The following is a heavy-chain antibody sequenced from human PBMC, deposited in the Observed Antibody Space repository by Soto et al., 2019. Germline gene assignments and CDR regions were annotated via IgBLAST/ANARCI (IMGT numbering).Heavy chain of an antibody. J-gene: IGHJ4*02. V-gene: IGHV5-10-1*01. Sequence: GESLKISCKGSGYSFTSYWISWVRQMPGKGLEWMGRIDPSDSYTNYSPSFQGHVTISADKSISTAYLQWSSLKASDTAMYYCAWLTYYYDSSGYGSFGYWGQGTLVTVSS. CDR3: AWLTYYYDSSGYGSFGY. CDR2: IDPSDSYT. CDR1: GYSFTSYW. D-gene: IGHD3-22*01.